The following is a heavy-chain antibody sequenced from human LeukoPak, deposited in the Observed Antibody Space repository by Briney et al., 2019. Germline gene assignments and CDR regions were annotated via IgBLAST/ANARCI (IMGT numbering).Heavy chain of an antibody. CDR3: AHRKNYYDSSVFDN. V-gene: IGHV2-5*02. Sequence: SGPTLVVPTQTLTLTCTFSGFSLNTRGVGVGWIRQPPGRALEWLALIYWDDDRRYSPSLKSRLTITKDTSKNQVVLTMTNMDPVDTATYFCAHRKNYYDSSVFDNWGQGTMVTVSS. CDR1: GFSLNTRGVG. J-gene: IGHJ4*02. D-gene: IGHD3-22*01. CDR2: IYWDDDR.